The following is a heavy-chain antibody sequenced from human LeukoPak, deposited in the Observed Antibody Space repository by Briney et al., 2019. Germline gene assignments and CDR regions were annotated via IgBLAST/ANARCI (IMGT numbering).Heavy chain of an antibody. J-gene: IGHJ4*02. D-gene: IGHD3-22*01. Sequence: PGGSLRLSCAASGFTFSSYAMRWLRQAPGKGLEWVSSITSSGGSTYYAGSVKGQFTISRDNSKNTVYLQMNSLRAEDTAVYYCAKDRPNYYDSSGHYYRRNGDYWGQGTLVTVSS. CDR2: ITSSGGST. CDR1: GFTFSSYA. CDR3: AKDRPNYYDSSGHYYRRNGDY. V-gene: IGHV3-23*01.